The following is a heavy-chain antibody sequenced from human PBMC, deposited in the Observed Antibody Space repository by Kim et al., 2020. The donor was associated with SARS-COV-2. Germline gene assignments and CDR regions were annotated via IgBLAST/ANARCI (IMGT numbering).Heavy chain of an antibody. Sequence: SETLSLTCTVSGGSISRSNSHWRWIRQPPGKGLEWIGSVYYSGSTFYNLTLKSRVTISVDTSENQLSLNLTSLTAADTATYYSARHERTGTVGRGRLDP. CDR1: GGSISRSNSH. J-gene: IGHJ5*02. V-gene: IGHV4-39*01. CDR3: ARHERTGTVGRGRLDP. CDR2: VYYSGST. D-gene: IGHD1-7*01.